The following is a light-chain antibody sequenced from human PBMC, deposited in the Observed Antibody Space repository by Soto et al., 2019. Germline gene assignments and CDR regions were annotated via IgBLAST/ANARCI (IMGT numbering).Light chain of an antibody. V-gene: IGKV1-5*01. CDR1: QTISSW. CDR2: AAS. J-gene: IGKJ3*01. CDR3: LQKYFYPFT. Sequence: DIQMTQSPSTLSGSVGDRVTITCRASQTISSWLAWYQQKPGKAPMLLIYAASTLQSGVPSRFSGSGSGTDFTLTISSLQPEDFATYYCLQKYFYPFTFGPGTKVDIK.